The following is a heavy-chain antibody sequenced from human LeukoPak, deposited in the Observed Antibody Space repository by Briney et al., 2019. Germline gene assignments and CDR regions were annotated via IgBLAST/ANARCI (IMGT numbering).Heavy chain of an antibody. CDR3: AGNLLTYYYGSAGSDP. V-gene: IGHV4-4*07. CDR2: IYTSGST. CDR1: GGSIRSYY. D-gene: IGHD3-10*01. Sequence: SETLSLTCTVSGGSIRSYYWSWIRQPAGKGLEWIGRIYTSGSTNYNPSLKSRVTMSVDTSKNQSSLKLSSVTAADTAVYYCAGNLLTYYYGSAGSDPWGQGTLVTVSS. J-gene: IGHJ5*02.